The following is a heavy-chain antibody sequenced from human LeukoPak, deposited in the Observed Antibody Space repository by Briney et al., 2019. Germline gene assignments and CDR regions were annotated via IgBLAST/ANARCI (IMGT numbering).Heavy chain of an antibody. CDR3: ARRSYDILTGYPRNYFDY. D-gene: IGHD3-9*01. CDR1: GFTFSDYY. J-gene: IGHJ4*02. V-gene: IGHV3-11*01. CDR2: ISSSGSTI. Sequence: GGSLRLSCAASGFTFSDYYMSWIRQAPGKGLEWVSYISSSGSTIYYADSVKGRFTISRDNAKNSLYLQMNSLRAEDTAVYYCARRSYDILTGYPRNYFDYWGQGTLVTVSS.